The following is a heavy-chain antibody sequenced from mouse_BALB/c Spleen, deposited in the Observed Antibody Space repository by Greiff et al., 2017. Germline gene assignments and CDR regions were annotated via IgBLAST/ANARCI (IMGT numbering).Heavy chain of an antibody. CDR2: INPSSGYT. V-gene: IGHV1-4*02. J-gene: IGHJ4*01. CDR3: AREAYYRDGVPMDY. D-gene: IGHD2-14*01. Sequence: VQLQQSAAELARPGASVKMSCKASGYTFTSYTMHWVKQRPGQGLEWIGYINPSSGYTEYNQKFKDKTTLTADKSSSTAYMQLSSLTSEDSAVYYGAREAYYRDGVPMDYWGQGTSVTVSA. CDR1: GYTFTSYT.